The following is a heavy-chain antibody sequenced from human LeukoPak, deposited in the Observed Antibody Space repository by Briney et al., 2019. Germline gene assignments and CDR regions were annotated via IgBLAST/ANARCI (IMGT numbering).Heavy chain of an antibody. CDR2: INPSGGST. D-gene: IGHD6-19*01. V-gene: IGHV1-46*01. CDR1: GYTFTSYY. Sequence: ASVKVSCRASGYTFTSYYMHWVRQAPGQGLEWMGIINPSGGSTCYAQKFQGRVTMTRDTSTSTVYMELSSLRSEDTAVYYCARDTVDRIAVAPENYWGQGTLVTVSS. J-gene: IGHJ4*02. CDR3: ARDTVDRIAVAPENY.